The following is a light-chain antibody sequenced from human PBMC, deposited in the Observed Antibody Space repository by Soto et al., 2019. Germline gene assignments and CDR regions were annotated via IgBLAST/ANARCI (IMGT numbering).Light chain of an antibody. CDR2: DVN. J-gene: IGLJ1*01. Sequence: QSALTQPASVSGSPGQSVTISCTGASSDVGAYEHVSWYQQHPGRAPKLILYDVNTRPSGVSNHFSGSKSGNTASLVISVLLANDEADYYCGSYSTTNILVFGSGTKLTVL. V-gene: IGLV2-14*03. CDR1: SSDVGAYEH. CDR3: GSYSTTNILV.